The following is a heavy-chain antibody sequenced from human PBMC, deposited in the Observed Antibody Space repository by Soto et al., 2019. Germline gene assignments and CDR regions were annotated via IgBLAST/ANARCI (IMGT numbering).Heavy chain of an antibody. CDR3: AKSVAGTYRGFDF. J-gene: IGHJ4*02. D-gene: IGHD6-19*01. V-gene: IGHV3-23*04. CDR2: VSAGGINT. CDR1: GFSFSNYA. Sequence: EVQLVDSGGGLVQPGGSLRLSCAASGFSFSNYAMSWVRQAPGKGLKWVSAVSAGGINTYYADSVKGRFTISRDNSKSTLYLQMNSLGAEDTALYYCAKSVAGTYRGFDFWGQGTLVTVSS.